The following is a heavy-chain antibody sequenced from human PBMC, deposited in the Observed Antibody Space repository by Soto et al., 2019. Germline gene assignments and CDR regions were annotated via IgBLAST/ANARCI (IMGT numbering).Heavy chain of an antibody. CDR2: IYYSGST. CDR1: CGSISSYY. J-gene: IGHJ4*02. D-gene: IGHD6-19*01. CDR3: ARVRWTVAGPGHFDY. Sequence: QVQLQESGPGLVKPSETLSLTCTVSCGSISSYYWSWIRQPPGKGLEWIGYIYYSGSTNYNPSLKSRVTISVDTSKNQYSLKLSSVTAADTAVYYCARVRWTVAGPGHFDYWGQGTLVTVSS. V-gene: IGHV4-59*01.